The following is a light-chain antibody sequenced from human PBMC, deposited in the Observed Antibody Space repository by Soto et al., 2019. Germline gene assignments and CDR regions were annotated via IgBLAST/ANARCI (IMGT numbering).Light chain of an antibody. CDR3: QQYDSSQLT. Sequence: EIVLTQSPGTLSLSPGERATLSCRASQSVSSSYLAWYQQKPGQAPRLLIYGASSRATGIPDRFSGSGSGTDFTLTISRLEPEDFAVYYCQQYDSSQLTFGGGTKVKIK. CDR2: GAS. CDR1: QSVSSSY. J-gene: IGKJ4*01. V-gene: IGKV3-20*01.